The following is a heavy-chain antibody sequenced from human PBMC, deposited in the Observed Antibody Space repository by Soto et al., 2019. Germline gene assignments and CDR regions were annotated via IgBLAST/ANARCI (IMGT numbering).Heavy chain of an antibody. J-gene: IGHJ6*03. D-gene: IGHD2-15*01. CDR2: MNANSGKT. CDR3: ARGRRCSGGSCYPYYHYYYMDV. V-gene: IGHV1-8*01. Sequence: QVQLVQSGAEVKKPGASVKVSCKASGYTFTSYDINWVRQATGQGLEWMGWMNANSGKTGYSQKFQGRVTMTRNTSKSTAYMELSSLRSEDTAVYYCARGRRCSGGSCYPYYHYYYMDVWGKGTTVTVSS. CDR1: GYTFTSYD.